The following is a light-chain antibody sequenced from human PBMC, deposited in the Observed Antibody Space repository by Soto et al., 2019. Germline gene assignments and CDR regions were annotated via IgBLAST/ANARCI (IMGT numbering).Light chain of an antibody. J-gene: IGKJ1*01. CDR1: EDIGSE. CDR3: LQDDDYPRT. V-gene: IGKV1-6*02. Sequence: AIQMTQSPSSLSASVGDRLIITCRASEDIGSELGWYQHRPGTAPKLRIYGASRLESGVPSRFSASGSGTYFTLGINSMQPEDGATYYCLQDDDYPRTVGQGTKVEL. CDR2: GAS.